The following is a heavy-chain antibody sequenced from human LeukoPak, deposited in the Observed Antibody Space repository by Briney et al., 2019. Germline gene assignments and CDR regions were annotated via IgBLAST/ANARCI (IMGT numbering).Heavy chain of an antibody. CDR3: ARAVGAEPFDY. CDR2: IYYSGST. CDR1: GGSISSGDYY. J-gene: IGHJ4*02. D-gene: IGHD1-26*01. V-gene: IGHV4-30-4*01. Sequence: SETLSLTCTVSGGSISSGDYYWSWIRQPPGKGLEWIGYIYYSGSTYYNPSLKSRVTISVDTSKNQFSLKLSSVTAADTAVYYCARAVGAEPFDYWGQGTLVTVSS.